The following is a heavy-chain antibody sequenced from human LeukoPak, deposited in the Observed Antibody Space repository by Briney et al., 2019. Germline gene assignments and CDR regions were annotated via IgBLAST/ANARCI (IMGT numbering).Heavy chain of an antibody. CDR2: INHSGST. CDR3: ASVYYDFWSGYFGYFDY. CDR1: GGSFSGYY. Sequence: SETLPLTCAVYGGSFSGYYWSWIRQPPGKGLEWIGEINHSGSTNYNPSLKSRVTISVDTSKNQFSLKLSSVTAADTAVYYCASVYYDFWSGYFGYFDYWGQGTLVTVSS. V-gene: IGHV4-34*01. J-gene: IGHJ4*02. D-gene: IGHD3-3*01.